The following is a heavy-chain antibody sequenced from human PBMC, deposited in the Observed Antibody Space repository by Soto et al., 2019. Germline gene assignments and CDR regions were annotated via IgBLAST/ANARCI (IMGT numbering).Heavy chain of an antibody. CDR1: GFTFSSYS. V-gene: IGHV3-21*01. J-gene: IGHJ6*02. CDR2: ISSSSSYI. Sequence: GGSLRLSCAASGFTFSSYSMNWVRQAPGKGLEWVSSISSSSSYIYYADSVKGRFTISRDNAKNSLYLQMNSLRAEDTAVYYCARAPGTGITLYYSYYYGMDVWGQCTTVTVSS. D-gene: IGHD1-7*01. CDR3: ARAPGTGITLYYSYYYGMDV.